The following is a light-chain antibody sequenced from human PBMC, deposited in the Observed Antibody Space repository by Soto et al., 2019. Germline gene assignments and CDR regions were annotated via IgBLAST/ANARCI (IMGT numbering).Light chain of an antibody. V-gene: IGLV2-14*01. CDR2: EVT. CDR1: SSDVGNCNC. J-gene: IGLJ3*02. Sequence: QSALTQPASVSGSPGQSITISCTGTSSDVGNCNCVSWYQQYPGKAPKLMIYEVTNRPSGVSYRFSGSKSGNTASLPIAGLQAEDEADYYCSSFTSSNPWVFGGGTKLTVL. CDR3: SSFTSSNPWV.